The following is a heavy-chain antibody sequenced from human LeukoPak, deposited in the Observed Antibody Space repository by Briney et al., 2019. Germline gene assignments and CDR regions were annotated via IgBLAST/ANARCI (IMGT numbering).Heavy chain of an antibody. V-gene: IGHV3-23*01. CDR1: GITFSSYA. CDR3: AKDRYNYGSSVDY. Sequence: GSLRLSCAASGITFSSYAMTWVRQAPGKGLEWVSGISGSGGDTDYADSLKGRSTISRDNSKNTLHLQMNSLRAEDTAVYYCAKDRYNYGSSVDYWGQGTLVTVSS. D-gene: IGHD5-18*01. CDR2: ISGSGGDT. J-gene: IGHJ4*02.